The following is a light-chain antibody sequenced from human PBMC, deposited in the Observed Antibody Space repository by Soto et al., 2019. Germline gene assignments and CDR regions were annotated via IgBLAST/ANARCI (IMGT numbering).Light chain of an antibody. CDR3: SSYAGSNNLV. J-gene: IGLJ3*02. V-gene: IGLV2-8*01. CDR1: SSDIGSYEY. CDR2: EVS. Sequence: QSVLTQPPSASGSLGQSVTISGTGTSSDIGSYEYVSWYQQHPGKAPKFIIYEVSKRPSGVPDRCSGSKSGDTASLTVSGLQAEDEADYYCSSYAGSNNLVFGGGTKLTVL.